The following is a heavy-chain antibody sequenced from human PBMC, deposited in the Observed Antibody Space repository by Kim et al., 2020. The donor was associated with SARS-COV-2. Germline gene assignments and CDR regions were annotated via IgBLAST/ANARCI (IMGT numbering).Heavy chain of an antibody. D-gene: IGHD3-3*01. V-gene: IGHV4-59*08. Sequence: SETLSLTCTVSVGSISSYYWSWIRQPPGKGLEWIGYIYYGGSTNYNPSLKSRVTISVDTSKNQFSLNLSSVTAADTALYYCARRPSRFLETFDYWGQAT. CDR1: VGSISSYY. CDR3: ARRPSRFLETFDY. J-gene: IGHJ4*02. CDR2: IYYGGST.